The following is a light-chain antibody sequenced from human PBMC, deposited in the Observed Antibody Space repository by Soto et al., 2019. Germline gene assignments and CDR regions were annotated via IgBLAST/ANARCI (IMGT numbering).Light chain of an antibody. CDR2: DKS. Sequence: EFVLTQSPGTLSLSPGETATLSCRASQSLPNRFIAWYQQKPGQAPRILIYDKSSRASGIPDRFSGSGSGTELTLTISRLETEDFAVFYCQQYGTSEIIFGQGTRLDIK. J-gene: IGKJ5*01. V-gene: IGKV3-20*01. CDR1: QSLPNRF. CDR3: QQYGTSEII.